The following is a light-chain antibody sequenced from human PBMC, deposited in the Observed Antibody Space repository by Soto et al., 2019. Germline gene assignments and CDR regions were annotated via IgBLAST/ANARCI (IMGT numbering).Light chain of an antibody. J-gene: IGKJ2*01. Sequence: EIVMTQSLATLSVSPGERATLSCRASQSVSSNLAWYQQKPGQAPRLLIYGASTRATGIPVRFSGSGSGTEFTLTISSLQSEDFAVYYCQQYNNWPPYTFGQGTKLEIK. CDR1: QSVSSN. CDR3: QQYNNWPPYT. CDR2: GAS. V-gene: IGKV3-15*01.